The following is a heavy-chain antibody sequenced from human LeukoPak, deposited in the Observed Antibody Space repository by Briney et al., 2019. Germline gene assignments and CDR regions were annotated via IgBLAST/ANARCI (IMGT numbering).Heavy chain of an antibody. CDR2: IKQDGSEE. V-gene: IGHV3-7*01. J-gene: IGHJ3*02. Sequence: GGSLRLSCAASGFTLSSYWMSWVRQAPGKGLEWVANIKQDGSEEYYVDSVKGRFTISRDNAKNSLYLQMNSLRAEDTAVYYCARDHTSGWYADAFDIWGQGTMVTASS. CDR1: GFTLSSYW. D-gene: IGHD6-19*01. CDR3: ARDHTSGWYADAFDI.